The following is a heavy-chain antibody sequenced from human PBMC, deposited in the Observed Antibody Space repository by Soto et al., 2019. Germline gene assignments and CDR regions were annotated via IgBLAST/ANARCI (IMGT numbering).Heavy chain of an antibody. V-gene: IGHV3-23*01. Sequence: EVQLLESGGGLVQPGGSLRLSCAASGFTFSSYAMNWVRQAPGKGLEWVSTLSGSGGSTYYTDSVKGRFAISRDNSKNTLYLQMNSLRAEDTAVYYCAKATYCSGGSCYPYYFDYWGQGTLVTVSS. J-gene: IGHJ4*02. CDR3: AKATYCSGGSCYPYYFDY. CDR1: GFTFSSYA. CDR2: LSGSGGST. D-gene: IGHD2-15*01.